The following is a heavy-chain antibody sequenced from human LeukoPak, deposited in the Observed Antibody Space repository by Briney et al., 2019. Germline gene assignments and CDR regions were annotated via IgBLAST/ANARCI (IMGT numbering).Heavy chain of an antibody. CDR1: GFTFSDYY. J-gene: IGHJ5*02. CDR3: AREKAGIAARPFWFDP. CDR2: ISSSGSTI. Sequence: PGGSLRLSCAASGFTFSDYYMSWIRQAPGKGLEWVSYISSSGSTIYYADSVKGRFTISRDNAKNSLYLQMNSLRAEDTAVYYCAREKAGIAARPFWFDPWGQGTLVTVSS. D-gene: IGHD6-6*01. V-gene: IGHV3-11*04.